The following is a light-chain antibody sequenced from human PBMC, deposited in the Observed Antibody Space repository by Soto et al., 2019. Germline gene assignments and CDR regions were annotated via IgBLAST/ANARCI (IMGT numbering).Light chain of an antibody. Sequence: EIVLTQSPGTLSLSPGERATLSCRASQSVSSSYLAWYQQKPGQAPRLLIYGAASRATGIPDRFSGSGSGTDFTLTISRLEPEDFAVYYCQQYEVFTLGPGTKVDIQ. CDR3: QQYEVFT. CDR2: GAA. V-gene: IGKV3-20*01. CDR1: QSVSSSY. J-gene: IGKJ3*01.